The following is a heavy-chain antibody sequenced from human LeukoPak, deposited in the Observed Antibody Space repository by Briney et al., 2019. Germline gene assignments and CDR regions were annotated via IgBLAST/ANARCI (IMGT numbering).Heavy chain of an antibody. CDR2: IYYSGST. D-gene: IGHD6-6*01. CDR3: AREIDSSSRNWFDP. CDR1: GFSISSGYY. Sequence: SETLSLTCAVSGFSISSGYYWSWIRQPPGKGLEWIGYIYYSGSTYYNPSLKSRVTISVDTSKNQFSLKLSSVTAADTAVYYCAREIDSSSRNWFDPWGQGTLVTVSS. J-gene: IGHJ5*02. V-gene: IGHV4-30-4*08.